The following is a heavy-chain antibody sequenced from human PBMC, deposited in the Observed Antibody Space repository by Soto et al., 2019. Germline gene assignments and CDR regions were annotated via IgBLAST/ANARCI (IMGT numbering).Heavy chain of an antibody. J-gene: IGHJ5*02. Sequence: QVQLQESGPGLVKPSGTLSLTCGVSGGSVSRSDGWTWVRQTPGKGLEWIGEIHHSGNTNYNPSLKSRVTISIDKSKHQFSLNLTSMTAADTAVYYCARDERPAAAVVRWFDPWGQGILVTVSS. V-gene: IGHV4-4*02. CDR3: ARDERPAAAVVRWFDP. CDR1: GGSVSRSDG. D-gene: IGHD6-13*01. CDR2: IHHSGNT.